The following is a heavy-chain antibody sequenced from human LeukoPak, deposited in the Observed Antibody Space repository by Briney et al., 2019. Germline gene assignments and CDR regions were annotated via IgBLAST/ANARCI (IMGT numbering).Heavy chain of an antibody. CDR2: INSDGSST. D-gene: IGHD3-16*02. CDR1: GFTFSSYW. CDR3: ARRRRGSHPIFDY. Sequence: GGSLRLSCAASGFTFSSYWMHWVRQAPGKGLVWVSRINSDGSSTSYADSVKGRFTISRDNAKNTLYLQMNSLRAEDTAVYYCARRRRGSHPIFDYWGQGTLVTVS. J-gene: IGHJ4*02. V-gene: IGHV3-74*01.